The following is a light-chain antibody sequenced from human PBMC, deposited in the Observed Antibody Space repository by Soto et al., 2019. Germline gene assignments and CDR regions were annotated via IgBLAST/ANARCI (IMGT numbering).Light chain of an antibody. V-gene: IGKV3D-20*02. CDR1: QSVSSSY. J-gene: IGKJ5*01. CDR3: QQLNSYPSIT. Sequence: EIVLSQSPGTLSSPPGGRAHLSCSASQSVSSSYLARYQQKPGQAPRLLIYDASNRATGIPARFSGSGSGTDFTLTIGSLEPEDFATYYCQQLNSYPSITFGQGTRLEIK. CDR2: DAS.